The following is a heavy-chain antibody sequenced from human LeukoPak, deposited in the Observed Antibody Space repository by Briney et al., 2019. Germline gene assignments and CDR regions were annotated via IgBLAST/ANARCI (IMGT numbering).Heavy chain of an antibody. V-gene: IGHV3-23*01. CDR2: ISGSGGST. J-gene: IGHJ5*02. D-gene: IGHD2-2*01. Sequence: GGSLRLSCAASGFTFSSYAMSWVRQAPGKGLEWVSGISGSGGSTYYADSVKGRFTISRDNSKNTLYLQMNSLRAEDTAVYYCARVGIAVRPVNWFDPWGQGTLVTVSS. CDR3: ARVGIAVRPVNWFDP. CDR1: GFTFSSYA.